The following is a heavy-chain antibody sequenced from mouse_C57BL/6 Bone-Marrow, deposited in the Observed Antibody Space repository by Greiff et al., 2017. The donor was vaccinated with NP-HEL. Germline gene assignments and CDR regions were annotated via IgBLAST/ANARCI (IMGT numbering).Heavy chain of an antibody. CDR1: GYTFTSYW. V-gene: IGHV1-55*01. CDR2: IYPGSGST. D-gene: IGHD1-1*01. Sequence: QVQLKQPGAELVKPGASVKMSCKASGYTFTSYWITWVKQRPGQGLEWIGDIYPGSGSTNYNEKFKSKATLTVDTSSSTAYMQLSSLTSEDSAVYYCASKRSYYYGSSYDFDDWGQGTTLTVSS. J-gene: IGHJ2*01. CDR3: ASKRSYYYGSSYDFDD.